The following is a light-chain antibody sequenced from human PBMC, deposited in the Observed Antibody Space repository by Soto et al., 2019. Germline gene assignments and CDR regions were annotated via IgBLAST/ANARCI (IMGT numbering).Light chain of an antibody. CDR2: KAS. J-gene: IGKJ1*01. CDR3: QHYNSYSEA. V-gene: IGKV1-5*03. Sequence: DIQMTQSPSTLSGSVGDRVTITCRASQTISSWLAWYQQKPGKAPKXLIYKASTLKSGVPSRFSASASGTELTITISSLQPDDCATYDCQHYNSYSEAFGQGTKVDI. CDR1: QTISSW.